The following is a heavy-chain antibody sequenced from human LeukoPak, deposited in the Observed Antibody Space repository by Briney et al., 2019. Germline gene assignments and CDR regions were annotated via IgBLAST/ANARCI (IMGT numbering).Heavy chain of an antibody. V-gene: IGHV4-34*01. CDR3: ARALTYYYYYMDV. CDR1: GGSFSGYY. Sequence: SETLSLTCAVYGGSFSGYYWSWIRQPPGKGLEWIGEINHSGSTNYNASLESRVTISVDTSKNQFSLKLSSVTAADTAVYYCARALTYYYYYMDVWGKGTTVTVSS. CDR2: INHSGST. J-gene: IGHJ6*03.